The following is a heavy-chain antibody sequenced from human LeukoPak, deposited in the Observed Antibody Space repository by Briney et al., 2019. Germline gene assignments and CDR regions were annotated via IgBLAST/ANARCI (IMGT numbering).Heavy chain of an antibody. D-gene: IGHD3-22*01. CDR2: IIPILGIA. CDR3: ARGPPPGYDSSGYYYSFDY. J-gene: IGHJ4*02. CDR1: GGTFSSYA. V-gene: IGHV1-69*04. Sequence: SVKVSCKASGGTFSSYAISWVRQAPGQGLEWMGRIIPILGIANYAQKFQGRVTITADKSTSTAYMELSSLRSEDTAVYYCARGPPPGYDSSGYYYSFDYWGQGTLVTVSS.